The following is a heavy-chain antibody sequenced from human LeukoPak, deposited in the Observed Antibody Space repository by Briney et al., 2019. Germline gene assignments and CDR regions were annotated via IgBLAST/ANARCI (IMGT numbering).Heavy chain of an antibody. V-gene: IGHV3-30*02. Sequence: GGSLRLSCAASGFTFSRSGMHWVRQAPGKGLEWVTFIGYDGSKIHYADSVKGRFTISRDNSKNTLYLQMNSLRPEDTAVYYCAKEGRGGFDIWGQGTMVTVSS. D-gene: IGHD3-16*01. J-gene: IGHJ3*02. CDR1: GFTFSRSG. CDR2: IGYDGSKI. CDR3: AKEGRGGFDI.